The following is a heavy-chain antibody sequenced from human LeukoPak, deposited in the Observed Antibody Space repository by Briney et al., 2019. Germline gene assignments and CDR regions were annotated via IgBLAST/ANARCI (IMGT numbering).Heavy chain of an antibody. D-gene: IGHD3-10*01. CDR2: INSDGSST. V-gene: IGHV3-74*01. Sequence: GGSLRLSCAASGFTYSNYWMHWVRQAPGKGLVWVSRINSDGSSTSYADSVKGRFTISRDNAKNTLYLQMNSLRAEDTAVYYCAGSYGSGPRLAFDVWGQGTMVTVSS. CDR1: GFTYSNYW. CDR3: AGSYGSGPRLAFDV. J-gene: IGHJ3*01.